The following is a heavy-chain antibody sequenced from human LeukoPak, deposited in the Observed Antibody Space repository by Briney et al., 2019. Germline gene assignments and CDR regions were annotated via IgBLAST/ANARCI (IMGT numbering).Heavy chain of an antibody. Sequence: SETLSLTCTVSGGSISSYYWSWIRQPPGKGLEWIGYIYYSGSTNYNPSLKSRVTISVDTSKNQFSLKLSSVTAADTAVYYCARARQMATIRWPYFDYWGQGTLVTVSS. V-gene: IGHV4-59*01. CDR3: ARARQMATIRWPYFDY. D-gene: IGHD5-24*01. CDR1: GGSISSYY. J-gene: IGHJ4*02. CDR2: IYYSGST.